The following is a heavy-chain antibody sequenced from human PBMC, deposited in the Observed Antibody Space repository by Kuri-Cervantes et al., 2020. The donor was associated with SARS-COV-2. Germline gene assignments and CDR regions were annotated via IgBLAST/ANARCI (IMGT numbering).Heavy chain of an antibody. D-gene: IGHD1-26*01. V-gene: IGHV3-23*01. CDR3: TKDLSGSYYFDY. CDR2: ISGSGGST. CDR1: GFTASSNE. Sequence: LSLTCAASGFTASSNEMSWVRQAPGKGLEWVSAISGSGGSTYYADSVKGRFTISRDNSKNTLYLQMNSLRAEDTAVYYCTKDLSGSYYFDYWGQGTLVTVSS. J-gene: IGHJ4*02.